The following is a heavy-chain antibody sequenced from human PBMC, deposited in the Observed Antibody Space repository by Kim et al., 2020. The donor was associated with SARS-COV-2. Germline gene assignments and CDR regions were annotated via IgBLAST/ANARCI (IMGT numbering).Heavy chain of an antibody. CDR2: ISGRANT. V-gene: IGHV3-23*01. Sequence: GGSLRLSCAASGFTFSSYAMNWVRQAPGKGLEWVSGISGRANTYYADSVKGQFTISRDDSKNTFYLQMSSLRAEDTAVYYCAKEPQKSSWYYFDYWGQGALVTVSS. D-gene: IGHD6-13*01. CDR3: AKEPQKSSWYYFDY. J-gene: IGHJ4*02. CDR1: GFTFSSYA.